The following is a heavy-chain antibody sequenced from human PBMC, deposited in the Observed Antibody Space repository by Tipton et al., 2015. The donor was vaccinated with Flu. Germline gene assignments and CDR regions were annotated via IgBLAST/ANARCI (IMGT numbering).Heavy chain of an antibody. V-gene: IGHV3-23*01. CDR3: AKVIPELVAGLDY. CDR2: ISGGGGIR. J-gene: IGHJ4*02. Sequence: LSLTCSVSGDSIGNGYYWGWIRQPPGKGLEWVSAISGGGGIRYFADSVKGRFTISRDNSKNMLYLQMNSLRPEDTAIYYCAKVIPELVAGLDYWGQGTLVTVPS. CDR1: GDSIGNGYY. D-gene: IGHD6-19*01.